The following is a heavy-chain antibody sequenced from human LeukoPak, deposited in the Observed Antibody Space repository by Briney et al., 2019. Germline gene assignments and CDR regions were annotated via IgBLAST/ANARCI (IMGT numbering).Heavy chain of an antibody. CDR3: ARGWSSGPADDAFDI. Sequence: SETLSLTCAVYGGSFSGYYWSWIRQPPGKGLEWIGETNHSGSTNYNPSLKSRVTISVDTSKNQFSLKLSSVTAADTAVYYCARGWSSGPADDAFDIWGQGTMVTVSS. D-gene: IGHD3-22*01. V-gene: IGHV4-34*01. J-gene: IGHJ3*02. CDR2: TNHSGST. CDR1: GGSFSGYY.